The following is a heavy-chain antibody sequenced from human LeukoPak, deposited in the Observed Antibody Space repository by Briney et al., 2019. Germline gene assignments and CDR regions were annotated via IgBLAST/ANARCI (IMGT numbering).Heavy chain of an antibody. CDR2: IYSSGST. Sequence: PSETLSLTCTVSGGSISSSYYYWSWIRQPPGKGLEWIGSIYSSGSTYYNPSLKSRVTISVDTSKNQFSPKLSSVTAADTAVYYCARGPGELLRIDYWGQGTLVTVSS. CDR3: ARGPGELLRIDY. J-gene: IGHJ4*02. CDR1: GGSISSSYYY. D-gene: IGHD1-26*01. V-gene: IGHV4-39*01.